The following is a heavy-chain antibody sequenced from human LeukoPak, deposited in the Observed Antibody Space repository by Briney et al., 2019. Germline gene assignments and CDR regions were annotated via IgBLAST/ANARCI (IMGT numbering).Heavy chain of an antibody. CDR2: ISYDGSNK. CDR1: GFTFSSYA. CDR3: ARFLSMVYAPYYFDY. J-gene: IGHJ4*02. V-gene: IGHV3-30-3*01. D-gene: IGHD2-8*01. Sequence: GGSLRLSCAASGFTFSSYAMHWVRQAPGKGLEWVAVISYDGSNKYYADSVKGRFTISRDNSKNTLYLRMNSLRAEDTAVYYCARFLSMVYAPYYFDYWGQGTLVTVSS.